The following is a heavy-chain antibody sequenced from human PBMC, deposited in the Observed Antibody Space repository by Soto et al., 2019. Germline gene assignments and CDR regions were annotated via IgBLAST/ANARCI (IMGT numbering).Heavy chain of an antibody. J-gene: IGHJ4*02. D-gene: IGHD3-10*01. Sequence: EVQLVESGGGLVQPGGSLRLSCAASGFTFTRDWMHWVRQAPEKGLEWVSRVNTDETTTNYADSVKGRFTISRDNAKNTLYMQMNSLTAEDTAIYFCARGAFGYYYQDSWGQGTLVTVSP. V-gene: IGHV3-74*01. CDR2: VNTDETTT. CDR3: ARGAFGYYYQDS. CDR1: GFTFTRDW.